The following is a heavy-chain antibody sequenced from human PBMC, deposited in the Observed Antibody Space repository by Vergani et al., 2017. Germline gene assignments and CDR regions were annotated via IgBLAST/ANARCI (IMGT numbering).Heavy chain of an antibody. CDR2: ISYDGSNK. CDR3: AKSRITMVRGVIIRPHDAFDI. V-gene: IGHV3-30*18. Sequence: QVQLVESGGGVVQPGRSLRLSCAASGFTFSIYGMHWVRQAPGKGLEWVAVISYDGSNKYYADSVKGRFTISRDNSKNTLYLQMNSLRAEDTAVYYCAKSRITMVRGVIIRPHDAFDIWGQGTMVTVSS. J-gene: IGHJ3*02. CDR1: GFTFSIYG. D-gene: IGHD3-10*01.